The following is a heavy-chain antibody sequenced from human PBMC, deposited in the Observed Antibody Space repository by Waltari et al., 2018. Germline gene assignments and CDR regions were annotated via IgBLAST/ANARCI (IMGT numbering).Heavy chain of an antibody. CDR3: ARDPGEKQWPINWFDP. CDR2: INSEGSLI. J-gene: IGHJ5*02. V-gene: IGHV3-74*01. CDR1: GFTFNTYW. Sequence: EVQLVESGGGLVRPGGSLRLSCAASGFTFNTYWMHWVRNAPGKGLVWVARINSEGSLISYAASVKGRFTISRDNAKNTLYLQMNSLRAEDTAVYYCARDPGEKQWPINWFDPWGQGTLVTVSS. D-gene: IGHD6-19*01.